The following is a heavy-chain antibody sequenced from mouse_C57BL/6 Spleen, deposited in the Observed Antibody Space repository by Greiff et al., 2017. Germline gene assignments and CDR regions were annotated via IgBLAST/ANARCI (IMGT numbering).Heavy chain of an antibody. CDR3: EIEGNYYGSSYAMDY. V-gene: IGHV1-74*01. CDR2: IHPSDSDT. Sequence: QVQLQQSGAELVKPGASVKVSCKASGYTFTSYWMHWVKQRPGQGLEWIGRIHPSDSDTNYNQKFKGKATLTVDKSSSTAYMQPSSLTSEDSPVYYCEIEGNYYGSSYAMDYGVKEPQSPSPQ. D-gene: IGHD1-1*01. CDR1: GYTFTSYW. J-gene: IGHJ4*01.